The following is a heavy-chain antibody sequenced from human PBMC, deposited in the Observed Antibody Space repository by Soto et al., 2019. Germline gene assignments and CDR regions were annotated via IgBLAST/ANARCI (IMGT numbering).Heavy chain of an antibody. CDR2: INHSGST. J-gene: IGHJ6*03. D-gene: IGHD2-15*01. Sequence: SETLSLTCAVYGGSFSGYYWSWIRQPPGKGLEWIGEINHSGSTNYNPSLKSRVTISVDTSKNQFSLKLSSVTAADTAVYYCARGRYCSGGSCYPGLTYYYMDVWGKGTTVTVSS. CDR1: GGSFSGYY. CDR3: ARGRYCSGGSCYPGLTYYYMDV. V-gene: IGHV4-34*01.